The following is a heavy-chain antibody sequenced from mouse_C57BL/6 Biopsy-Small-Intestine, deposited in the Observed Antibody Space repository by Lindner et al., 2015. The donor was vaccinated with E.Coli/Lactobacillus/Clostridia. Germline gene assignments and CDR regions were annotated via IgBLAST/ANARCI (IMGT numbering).Heavy chain of an antibody. D-gene: IGHD1-1*01. CDR3: ARSGYYYGSSSFDY. Sequence: VQLQESGPELVKPGASVKISCKASGYSLTSYYIHWVKQRPGQGLEWIGWIYPGSGNTKYNEKFKGKATLTADTSSSTAYMQLSSLTSEDSAVYYCARSGYYYGSSSFDYWGQGTTLTVSS. J-gene: IGHJ2*01. CDR1: GYSLTSYY. V-gene: IGHV1-66*01. CDR2: IYPGSGNT.